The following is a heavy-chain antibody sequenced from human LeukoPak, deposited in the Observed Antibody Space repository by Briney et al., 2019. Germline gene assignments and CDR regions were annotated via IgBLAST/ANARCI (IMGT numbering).Heavy chain of an antibody. D-gene: IGHD1-26*01. CDR1: GGTFSSYA. CDR2: IIPIFGTA. CDR3: ARSEDGRDLKFDY. V-gene: IGHV1-69*05. Sequence: SVKVSCKASGGTFSSYAISWVRQAPGQGLEWMGGIIPIFGTANYAQKFQGRVTITTDESTSTAYMELSSLRSEDTAVYYCARSEDGRDLKFDYWGQGTLVTVSS. J-gene: IGHJ4*02.